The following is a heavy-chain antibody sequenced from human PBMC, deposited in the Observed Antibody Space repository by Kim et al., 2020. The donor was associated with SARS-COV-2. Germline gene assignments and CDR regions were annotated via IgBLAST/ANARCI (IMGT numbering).Heavy chain of an antibody. V-gene: IGHV3-23*01. J-gene: IGHJ4*02. CDR3: AIVASKLRFLNFEY. D-gene: IGHD3-3*01. Sequence: YADSEKGRLAISRENTKNRLNLQLNSLRAEDTAVYYCAIVASKLRFLNFEYWGQGTLVTVSP.